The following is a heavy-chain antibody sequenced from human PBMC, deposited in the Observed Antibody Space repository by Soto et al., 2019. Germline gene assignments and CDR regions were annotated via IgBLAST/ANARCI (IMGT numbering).Heavy chain of an antibody. V-gene: IGHV1-8*01. CDR2: MNPNSGNT. J-gene: IGHJ4*02. CDR3: ASGHSGYFYGSGSYSY. D-gene: IGHD3-10*01. Sequence: QVQLVQSGAEVKKPGASVKVSCKASGYTFTNYDINWVRQAPGQGLEWMGWMNPNSGNTGYAQKFQGRVTMTRNTSMPTAYMELSSLKSEDMAVYYCASGHSGYFYGSGSYSYWGQGTLVIVSS. CDR1: GYTFTNYD.